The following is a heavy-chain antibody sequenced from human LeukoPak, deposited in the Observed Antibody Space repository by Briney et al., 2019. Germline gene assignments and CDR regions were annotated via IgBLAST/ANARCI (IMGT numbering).Heavy chain of an antibody. J-gene: IGHJ4*02. Sequence: KPGGSLRLSCAASGFIFSDHYMSWIRQAPGKGLEWTSYISSSGNTIYYADSVKGRFTIARDNAKNSLYLQMNNLRAEDTAVYYRAKSPGGAGDFWGQGTLVTVSS. CDR1: GFIFSDHY. CDR2: ISSSGNTI. D-gene: IGHD3-10*01. V-gene: IGHV3-11*01. CDR3: AKSPGGAGDF.